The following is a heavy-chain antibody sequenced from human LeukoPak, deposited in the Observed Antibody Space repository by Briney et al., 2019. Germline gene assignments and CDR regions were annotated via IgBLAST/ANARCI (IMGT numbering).Heavy chain of an antibody. D-gene: IGHD1-1*01. CDR1: GDSIRSFL. Sequence: PSETLSLTCSVSGDSIRSFLWSWIRQPPGKGLEWIGYIYYTGSTNYNPSLKSRVAISVDTSKNQFSLNLTSVTAADTAVYYCARRAVQLERRVYYYGMDVWGQGTTVTVSS. J-gene: IGHJ6*02. CDR3: ARRAVQLERRVYYYGMDV. V-gene: IGHV4-59*01. CDR2: IYYTGST.